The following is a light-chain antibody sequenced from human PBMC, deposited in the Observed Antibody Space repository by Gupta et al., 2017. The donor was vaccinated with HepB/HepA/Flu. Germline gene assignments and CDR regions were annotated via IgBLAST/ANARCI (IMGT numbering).Light chain of an antibody. CDR1: SSSFGGKY. J-gene: IGLJ2*01. V-gene: IGLV1-47*01. CDR3: EEWADSLRGVV. Sequence: FLPPPPSASGTPPPRVTFSCSGSSSSFGGKYVYWYHQLPGMAPKRLISRNNQRPSGVPDRFSGSKAGTSASRALRGLRSEDEADDDWEEWADSLRGVVFGGGTKLTVL. CDR2: RNN.